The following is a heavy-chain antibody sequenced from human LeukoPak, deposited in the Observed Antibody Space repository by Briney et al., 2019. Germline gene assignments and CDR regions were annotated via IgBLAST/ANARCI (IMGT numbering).Heavy chain of an antibody. CDR3: AREEGYYDILTGYYKVRAFDI. CDR2: IYYSGST. V-gene: IGHV4-59*01. J-gene: IGHJ3*02. Sequence: SETLSLTCTVSGGSISSYYWSWIRQPPGKGLEWIGYIYYSGSTNYNPSLKSRVTISVDTSKNQFSLKPSSVTAADTAVYYCAREEGYYDILTGYYKVRAFDIWGQGTMVTVSS. CDR1: GGSISSYY. D-gene: IGHD3-9*01.